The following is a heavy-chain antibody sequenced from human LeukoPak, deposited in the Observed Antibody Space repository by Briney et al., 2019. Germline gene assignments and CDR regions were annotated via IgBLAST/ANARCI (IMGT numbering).Heavy chain of an antibody. V-gene: IGHV3-21*05. J-gene: IGHJ4*02. D-gene: IGHD2-2*01. CDR2: ISSSSSYI. CDR3: ARDFTSSRTDY. Sequence: GGSLRLSCAASGFTFSSYEMNWVRQAPGKGLEWVSYISSSSSYIYYADSVKGRFTISRDNAKNSLYLQMNSLRAEDTAVYYCARDFTSSRTDYWGQGTLVTVSS. CDR1: GFTFSSYE.